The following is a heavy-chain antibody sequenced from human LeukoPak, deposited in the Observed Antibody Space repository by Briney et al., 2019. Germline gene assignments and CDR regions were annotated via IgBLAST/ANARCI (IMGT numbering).Heavy chain of an antibody. CDR3: ATSERGGDDY. D-gene: IGHD3-10*01. CDR2: ISYDGSNK. Sequence: GGSLRLSCAASGFTFSSHGMHWVRQAPGKGLEWVAVISYDGSNKYYADSVKGRFTISRDNSKNTLYLQMNSLRAEDTAVYYCATSERGGDDYWGQGTLVTVSS. V-gene: IGHV3-30*03. J-gene: IGHJ4*02. CDR1: GFTFSSHG.